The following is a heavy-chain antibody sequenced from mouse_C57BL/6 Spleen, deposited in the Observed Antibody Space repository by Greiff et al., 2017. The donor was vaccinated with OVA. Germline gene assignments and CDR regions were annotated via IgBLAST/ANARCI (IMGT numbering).Heavy chain of an antibody. V-gene: IGHV5-4*03. D-gene: IGHD2-14*01. Sequence: EVMLVESGGGLVKPGGSLKLSCAASGFTFSSYAMSWVRQTPEKRLEWVATISDGGSYTYYPDNVKGRFTISRDNAKNTLYLPISHLQSEDPAMYYCARNRGAVFDYWGQGTTLTVSS. J-gene: IGHJ2*01. CDR3: ARNRGAVFDY. CDR1: GFTFSSYA. CDR2: ISDGGSYT.